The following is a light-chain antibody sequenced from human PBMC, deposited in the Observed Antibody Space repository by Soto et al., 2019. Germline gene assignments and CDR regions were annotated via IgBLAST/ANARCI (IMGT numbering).Light chain of an antibody. V-gene: IGKV3-15*01. CDR2: DAS. CDR3: QQYKTWPLT. J-gene: IGKJ3*01. CDR1: QSVSSN. Sequence: ETVMTQSPATLSVSPGERPTLSCRASQSVSSNLAWYQQKPGQAPRLLIYDASTRATGIPARFSGSGSGTEFTLTIRSLQSEDFAVYYCQQYKTWPLTFGPGTKVDIK.